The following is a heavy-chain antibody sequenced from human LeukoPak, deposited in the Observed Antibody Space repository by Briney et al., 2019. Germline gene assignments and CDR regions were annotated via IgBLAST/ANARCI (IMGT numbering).Heavy chain of an antibody. CDR1: GGSISSYY. J-gene: IGHJ6*02. CDR3: ARVRVEGRNYFDSSGYYPRFGMDV. V-gene: IGHV4-59*06. CDR2: IYYSGST. D-gene: IGHD3-22*01. Sequence: SETLSLTCTVSGGSISSYYWSWIRQPPGKGLEWIGHIYYSGSTYYNAALKRRVTISVETYKRQFSLKLSSVTAADTAMYFCARVRVEGRNYFDSSGYYPRFGMDVWGQGTTVTVSS.